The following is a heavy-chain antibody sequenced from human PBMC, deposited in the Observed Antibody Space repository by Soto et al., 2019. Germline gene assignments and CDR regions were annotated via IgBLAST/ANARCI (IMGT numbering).Heavy chain of an antibody. CDR3: ARDFAAAGPYYYYYYGMDV. CDR1: GDSFSSNSAA. D-gene: IGHD6-13*01. Sequence: SQPLSLTSASSGDSFSSNSAACNCIRQSPSRGLEWLGRTYYRSNWFNDYAVSLKSRITINPDTSKNQFSLQLKSVTPEDTAVYFCARDFAAAGPYYYYYYGMDVCGQRTTVTVSS. V-gene: IGHV6-1*01. CDR2: TYYRSNWFN. J-gene: IGHJ6*02.